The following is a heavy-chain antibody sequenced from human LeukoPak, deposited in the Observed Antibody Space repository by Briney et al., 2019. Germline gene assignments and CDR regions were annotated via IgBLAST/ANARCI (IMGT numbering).Heavy chain of an antibody. CDR1: GYTFTSYG. CDR2: ISTYNGNT. Sequence: ASVKVSCKASGYTFTSYGISWVRQAPGQGLDGMGWISTYNGNTNYAQKLQGRVTMTTHTSTTTAYMELRSLRSDDTAVYYCARDGRCSGGSCYSETFDIWGQGTMVTVSS. D-gene: IGHD2-15*01. CDR3: ARDGRCSGGSCYSETFDI. V-gene: IGHV1-18*01. J-gene: IGHJ3*02.